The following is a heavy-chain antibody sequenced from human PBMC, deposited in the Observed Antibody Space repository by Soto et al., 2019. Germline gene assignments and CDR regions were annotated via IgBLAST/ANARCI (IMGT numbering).Heavy chain of an antibody. D-gene: IGHD4-17*01. CDR3: ARGLPGYYGKDV. CDR2: IKGDGSRI. CDR1: GFTFSNYW. V-gene: IGHV3-74*01. J-gene: IGHJ6*01. Sequence: EVQLVASGGGLVQPGGSLRLSCAASGFTFSNYWIHWVRQAPGKGLVWVSRIKGDGSRIDYADSVKGRFTISRDNAKNTVYVQMNSLGDEDAAVYYCARGLPGYYGKDVWGQGTTVTVSS.